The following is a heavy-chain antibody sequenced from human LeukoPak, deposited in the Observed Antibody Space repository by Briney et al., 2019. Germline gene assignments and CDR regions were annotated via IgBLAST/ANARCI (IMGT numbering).Heavy chain of an antibody. Sequence: GESLKISCEGSGYTFTKYWIGRVRQMPGKGLEWMGIIHPGDSHTWYSPSFQGQVTISADKSISMAYLQWSSLKASDTAMYFCARQPGMTAKSWYFDLWGRGTLVTVSS. CDR1: GYTFTKYW. CDR2: IHPGDSHT. J-gene: IGHJ2*01. D-gene: IGHD2-2*01. CDR3: ARQPGMTAKSWYFDL. V-gene: IGHV5-51*01.